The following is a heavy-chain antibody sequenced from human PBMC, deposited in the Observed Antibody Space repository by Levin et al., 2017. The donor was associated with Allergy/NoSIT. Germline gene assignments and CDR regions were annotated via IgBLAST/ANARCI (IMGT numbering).Heavy chain of an antibody. D-gene: IGHD2-2*01. Sequence: GGSLRLSCAASGFTFSSYVMTWVRQAPGKGLEWVSGISGGGGSTYYADSVKGRFTISRDTSKNTVYLQMNSLRAEDTAVYYCAKGYCSSINCYGDIWGQGTMVTVSS. V-gene: IGHV3-23*01. CDR1: GFTFSSYV. J-gene: IGHJ3*02. CDR3: AKGYCSSINCYGDI. CDR2: ISGGGGST.